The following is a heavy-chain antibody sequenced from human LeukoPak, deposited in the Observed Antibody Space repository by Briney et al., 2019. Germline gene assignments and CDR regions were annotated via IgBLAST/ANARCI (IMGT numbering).Heavy chain of an antibody. CDR3: ARGSGYDGFDY. V-gene: IGHV4-30-4*08. CDR2: IYYSGST. D-gene: IGHD5-12*01. J-gene: IGHJ4*02. Sequence: SETLSLTCTVSGGSISSGDYYWSWIRHPPGKGLEWIGYIYYSGSTYYNPSLKSRVTISVDTSKNQFSLKLSSVTAADTAVYYCARGSGYDGFDYWGQGTLVTVSS. CDR1: GGSISSGDYY.